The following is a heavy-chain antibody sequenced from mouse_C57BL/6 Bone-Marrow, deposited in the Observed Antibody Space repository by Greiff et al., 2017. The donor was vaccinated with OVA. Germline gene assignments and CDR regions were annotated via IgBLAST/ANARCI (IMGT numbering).Heavy chain of an antibody. Sequence: EVQLQQSGPGLVKPSQSLSLTCSVTGYSITSGYYWNWIRQFPGNKLEWMGYISYDGSNNYNPSLKNRISLTRDTSKNQFFLKLNSVTTEDTATYYCAREMVTKYFDVWGTGTTVTVSS. D-gene: IGHD2-2*01. J-gene: IGHJ1*03. CDR2: ISYDGSN. V-gene: IGHV3-6*01. CDR3: AREMVTKYFDV. CDR1: GYSITSGYY.